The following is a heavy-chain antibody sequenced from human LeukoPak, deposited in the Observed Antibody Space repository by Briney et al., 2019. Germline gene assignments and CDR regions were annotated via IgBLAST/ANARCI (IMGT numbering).Heavy chain of an antibody. D-gene: IGHD3-22*01. Sequence: SETLSLTCAVYGGSFSGYYWSWIRQPPGKGLEWIGEINHSGSTNYNPSLKSRVTISVDTSKNQFSLKLSSVTAADTAVYYCASSLPYYYDSSGSAFDIWGQGTMVTVSS. CDR3: ASSLPYYYDSSGSAFDI. J-gene: IGHJ3*02. V-gene: IGHV4-34*01. CDR2: INHSGST. CDR1: GGSFSGYY.